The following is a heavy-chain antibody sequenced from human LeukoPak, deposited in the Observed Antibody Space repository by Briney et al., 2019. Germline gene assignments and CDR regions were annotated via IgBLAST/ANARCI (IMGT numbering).Heavy chain of an antibody. CDR1: GFTFSSYG. V-gene: IGHV3-30*18. J-gene: IGHJ4*02. D-gene: IGHD4-17*01. CDR2: ISYDGSNK. CDR3: AKWWDYGDYFDY. Sequence: GRSLRLSCAASGFTFSSYGMHWVRQAPGKGLEWVAVISYDGSNKYYADSVKGRFTISRDNSKNTLYLQMNSLRAEDTAVYYCAKWWDYGDYFDYWGQGTLVTVSS.